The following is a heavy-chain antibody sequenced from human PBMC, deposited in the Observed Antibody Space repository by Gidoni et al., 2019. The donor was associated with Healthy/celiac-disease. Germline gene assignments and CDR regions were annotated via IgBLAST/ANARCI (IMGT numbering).Heavy chain of an antibody. J-gene: IGHJ5*02. CDR2: IIHIFGTA. CDR3: AREFVVVNPMRGWFDP. D-gene: IGHD2-21*01. V-gene: IGHV1-69*01. CDR1: GGTFSSYA. Sequence: QVQLVQSGAEVTKPGSSVKVSFKASGGTFSSYAISWVLQAPGQGLEWMGGIIHIFGTANYAQKFQGRVTITADESTSTAYMELSSLRSEDTAVYYGAREFVVVNPMRGWFDPWGQGTLVTVSS.